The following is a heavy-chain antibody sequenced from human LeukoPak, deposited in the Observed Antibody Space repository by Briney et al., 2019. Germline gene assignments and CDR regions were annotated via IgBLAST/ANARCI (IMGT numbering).Heavy chain of an antibody. V-gene: IGHV3-48*03. CDR2: ICNFGDII. D-gene: IGHD2-2*01. CDR3: ARDQVGRYFAVVPAAQRNYYYYYMDV. J-gene: IGHJ6*03. CDR1: GFTFSNYE. Sequence: GGSLRLSCAASGFTFSNYEMNCVRQAPGKGLEWISHICNFGDIIHYADSVEGRFTISRGNDKNSIYLQMNSLRAEDTAVYYCARDQVGRYFAVVPAAQRNYYYYYMDVWGKGTTVTVSS.